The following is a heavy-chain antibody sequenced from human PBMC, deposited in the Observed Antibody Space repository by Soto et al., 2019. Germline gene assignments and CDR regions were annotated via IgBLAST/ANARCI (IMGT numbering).Heavy chain of an antibody. J-gene: IGHJ6*02. CDR3: AKDRVPSGYYYYGMDV. CDR1: GFTFSSYG. V-gene: IGHV3-30*18. CDR2: ISYDGSNK. Sequence: PGGSLRLSCAASGFTFSSYGMHWVRQAPGKGLEWVAVISYDGSNKYYADSVKGRFTISRDNSKNTLYLQMNSLRAEDTAVYYCAKDRVPSGYYYYGMDVWGQGTTVTVSS.